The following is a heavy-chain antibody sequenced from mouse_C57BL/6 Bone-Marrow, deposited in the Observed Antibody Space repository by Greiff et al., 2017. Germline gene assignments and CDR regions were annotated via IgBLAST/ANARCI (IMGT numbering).Heavy chain of an antibody. CDR2: IDPSDSYT. V-gene: IGHV1-69*01. J-gene: IGHJ1*03. CDR1: GYTFTSYW. CDR3: AREDYWYFDV. Sequence: QVQLQQPGAELVMPGASVKLSCKASGYTFTSYWMLWVKQRPGQGLEWIGEIDPSDSYTNYNQKFKGKSTLTVDKSSSTAYMQLSSLTSEDSAVYYCAREDYWYFDVWGTGTTVTVSS.